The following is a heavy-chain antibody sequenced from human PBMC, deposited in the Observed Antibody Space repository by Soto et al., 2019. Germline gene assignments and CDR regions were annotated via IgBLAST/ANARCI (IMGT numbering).Heavy chain of an antibody. J-gene: IGHJ4*02. CDR3: ASTILLWFGEARRYFDY. CDR2: INHSGST. D-gene: IGHD3-10*01. V-gene: IGHV4-34*01. CDR1: GGSFSGYY. Sequence: SETLSLTCAVYGGSFSGYYWSWIRQPPGKGLEWIGEINHSGSTNYNPSLKSRVTISVDTSKNQFSLKLSSVTAADTAVYYCASTILLWFGEARRYFDYWGQGTLVTVSS.